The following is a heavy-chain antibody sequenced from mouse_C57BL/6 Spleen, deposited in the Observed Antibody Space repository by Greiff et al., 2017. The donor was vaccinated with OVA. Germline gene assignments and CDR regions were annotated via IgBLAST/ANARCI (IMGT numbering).Heavy chain of an antibody. J-gene: IGHJ2*01. CDR2: FHPYNDDT. D-gene: IGHD1-1*01. CDR3: ARGRTYGSSYDY. CDR1: GYTFTTYP. Sequence: VKPMESGAELVKPGASVKMSCKASGYTFTTYPIEWMKQNHGKSLEWIGNFHPYNDDTKYNEKFKGKATLTVEKSSSTVYLELSRLTSDDSAVYYCARGRTYGSSYDYWGQGTTLKVSS. V-gene: IGHV1-47*01.